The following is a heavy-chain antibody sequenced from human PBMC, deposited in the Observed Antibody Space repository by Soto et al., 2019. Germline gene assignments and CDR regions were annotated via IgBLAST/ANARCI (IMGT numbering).Heavy chain of an antibody. D-gene: IGHD2-2*01. V-gene: IGHV4-31*03. CDR2: IYYSGST. CDR1: GGSISSGGYC. Sequence: SETLSLTCTVSGGSISSGGYCWSWIRQHPGKGLEWIGYIYYSGSTNYTPSLKSRVTISVDTAKNQFSLKLSSVTAADTAVYYGARGARLLWRYSDYWGHGTLVPVS. CDR3: ARGARLLWRYSDY. J-gene: IGHJ4*01.